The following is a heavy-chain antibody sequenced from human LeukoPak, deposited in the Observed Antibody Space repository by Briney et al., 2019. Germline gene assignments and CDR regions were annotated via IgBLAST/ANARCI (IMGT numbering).Heavy chain of an antibody. J-gene: IGHJ5*02. CDR2: ISSSSSYI. V-gene: IGHV3-21*01. CDR3: ARDVFRYDIHFIPLFDP. Sequence: PGGSLRLSCAASGFTFSSYSMNWVRQAPGKGLEWVSSISSSSSYIYYADSVKGRFTISRDNAKNSLYLQMNCLRAEDTAVYYCARDVFRYDIHFIPLFDPWGQGTLVTVSS. D-gene: IGHD3-9*01. CDR1: GFTFSSYS.